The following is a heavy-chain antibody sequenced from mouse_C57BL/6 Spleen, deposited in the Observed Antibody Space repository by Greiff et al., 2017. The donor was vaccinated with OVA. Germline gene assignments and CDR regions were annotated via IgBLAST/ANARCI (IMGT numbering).Heavy chain of an antibody. CDR3: ARSFTTVDFDY. Sequence: VQLQQPGAELVKPGASVKLSCKASGYTFTSYWMQWVKQRPGQGLEWIGEIDPSDSYTNYNQKFKGKATLTVDTSSSTAYMQLSSLTSEDSAVYYCARSFTTVDFDYWGQGTTLTVSS. V-gene: IGHV1-50*01. J-gene: IGHJ2*01. D-gene: IGHD1-1*01. CDR1: GYTFTSYW. CDR2: IDPSDSYT.